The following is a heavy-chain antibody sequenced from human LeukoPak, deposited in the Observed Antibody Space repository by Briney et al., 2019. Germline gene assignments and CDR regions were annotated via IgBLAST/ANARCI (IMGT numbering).Heavy chain of an antibody. CDR3: AKNPGSSGLNWFDP. V-gene: IGHV3-30*02. Sequence: GGSLRLSCAASGFTFSSYGMHWVRQAPGKGLEWVAFIRYDGSNKYYADSVKGWFTISRDNSKNTLYLQMNSLRAEDTAVYYCAKNPGSSGLNWFDPWGQGTLVTVSS. J-gene: IGHJ5*02. D-gene: IGHD3-22*01. CDR2: IRYDGSNK. CDR1: GFTFSSYG.